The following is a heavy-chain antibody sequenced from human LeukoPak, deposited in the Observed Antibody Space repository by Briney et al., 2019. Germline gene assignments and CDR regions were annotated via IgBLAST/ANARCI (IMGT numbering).Heavy chain of an antibody. CDR2: ISASGGST. D-gene: IGHD5-18*01. Sequence: PGGSLRLSCAASGFTFSSYAMSWVRQAPGKGLEWVSGISASGGSTYYADSVKGRFTISRDNSKNTLYLQMNSLRAEDTAVYYCAKDSVDTAMVPTNYYYYYYMDVWGKGTTVTVSS. CDR3: AKDSVDTAMVPTNYYYYYYMDV. CDR1: GFTFSSYA. V-gene: IGHV3-23*01. J-gene: IGHJ6*03.